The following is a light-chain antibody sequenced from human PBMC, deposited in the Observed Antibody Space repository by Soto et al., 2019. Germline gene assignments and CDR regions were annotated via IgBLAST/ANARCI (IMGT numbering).Light chain of an antibody. CDR2: KAS. V-gene: IGKV1-5*03. J-gene: IGKJ2*01. CDR3: QHNDSYPYT. CDR1: QDVSQW. Sequence: DIHMTQSPSTLSASVGDTVTITCRASQDVSQWLAWYQERPGKLPKLLIYKASSLERGVPSRFRGRGSETEFTLTIRDLQPDDCAPYYCQHNDSYPYTFGQGTRMEIK.